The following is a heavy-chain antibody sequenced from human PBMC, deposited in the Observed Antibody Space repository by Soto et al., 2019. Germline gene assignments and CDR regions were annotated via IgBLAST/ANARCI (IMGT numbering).Heavy chain of an antibody. V-gene: IGHV4-39*01. D-gene: IGHD3-22*01. CDR3: ARHGNYYDSSGFFNFDY. CDR2: IYHSGST. CDR1: GGSISISSYY. Sequence: PSETLSLTCTVSGGSISISSYYWGWIRQPPGKGLEWIGSIYHSGSTYYNPSLKSRVTISVDTSKNQFSLKLSSVTAADTAVYFCARHGNYYDSSGFFNFDYWGQGTLVTVSS. J-gene: IGHJ4*02.